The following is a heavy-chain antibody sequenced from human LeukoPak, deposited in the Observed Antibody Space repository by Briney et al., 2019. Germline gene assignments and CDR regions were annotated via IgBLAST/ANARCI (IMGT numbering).Heavy chain of an antibody. V-gene: IGHV3-23*01. J-gene: IGHJ6*02. D-gene: IGHD3-10*01. Sequence: GGSLRLSCATSGFTFSSYAMSWVRQAPGKGLEWVSAISGSGGSTYYADSLRGRFTISKDNSKNSLYLQINSLRAEDTAVYYCGRDMDVWGQGSTVTVSS. CDR1: GFTFSSYA. CDR2: ISGSGGST. CDR3: GRDMDV.